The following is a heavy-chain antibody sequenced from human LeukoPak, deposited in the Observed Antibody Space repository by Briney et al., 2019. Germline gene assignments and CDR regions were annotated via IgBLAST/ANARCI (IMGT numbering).Heavy chain of an antibody. V-gene: IGHV3-23*01. J-gene: IGHJ1*01. CDR2: ISGSGGST. D-gene: IGHD6-19*01. Sequence: GGSLRPSCAASGFTFSSYAMSWVRQAPGKGLEWVSAISGSGGSTYYADSVKGRFTISRDNSKNTLYLQMNSLRAEDTAVYYCAVDRRYSSGWYGRYFQHWGQGTLVTVSS. CDR3: AVDRRYSSGWYGRYFQH. CDR1: GFTFSSYA.